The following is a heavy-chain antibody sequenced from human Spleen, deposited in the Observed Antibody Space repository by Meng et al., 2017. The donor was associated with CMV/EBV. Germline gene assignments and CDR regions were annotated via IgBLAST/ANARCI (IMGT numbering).Heavy chain of an antibody. J-gene: IGHJ4*02. CDR3: ARDLAFSYGYSLDS. Sequence: GESLKISCAASGFTFSTYAMSWVRQAPGRGLEWVAYISSSGNTVNHADSVNGRFTISRDNTENSLYLQMTDLRADDTAVYYCARDLAFSYGYSLDSWGQGTQVTVSS. CDR1: GFTFSTYA. V-gene: IGHV3-11*01. CDR2: ISSSGNTV. D-gene: IGHD5-18*01.